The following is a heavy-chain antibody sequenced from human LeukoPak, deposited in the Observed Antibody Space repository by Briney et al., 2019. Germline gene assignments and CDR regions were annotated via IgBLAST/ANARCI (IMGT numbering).Heavy chain of an antibody. CDR3: AREGRVGAIRGWFDP. V-gene: IGHV3-11*01. CDR1: GFNISDYF. CDR2: ISGSGGVI. J-gene: IGHJ5*02. D-gene: IGHD1-26*01. Sequence: GGSLRLSCAASGFNISDYFMSWIRQAPGKGLDWVSYISGSGGVIYYADSVKGRFSISRDNAKNSLFLQMNSLRADDTAVYYCAREGRVGAIRGWFDPWGQGTLVTVSS.